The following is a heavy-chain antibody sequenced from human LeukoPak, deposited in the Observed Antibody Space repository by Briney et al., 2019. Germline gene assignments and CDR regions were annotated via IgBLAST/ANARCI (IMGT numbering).Heavy chain of an antibody. J-gene: IGHJ2*01. V-gene: IGHV5-51*01. CDR3: ARSIAAAGPAFDL. Sequence: GESLKISCKGSGYSFTSYWIGWVRQMPGKGLEWMGIIYPGDSDTRYSPSFQGQVTISADKSISTAYLQWSSLKASDTAMYYCARSIAAAGPAFDLWGRGTLATVSS. CDR1: GYSFTSYW. CDR2: IYPGDSDT. D-gene: IGHD6-13*01.